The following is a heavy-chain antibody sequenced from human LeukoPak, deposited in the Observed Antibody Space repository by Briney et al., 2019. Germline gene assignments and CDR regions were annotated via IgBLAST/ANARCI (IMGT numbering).Heavy chain of an antibody. J-gene: IGHJ6*03. Sequence: SETLSLTCTVSGGSISSYYWSWIRQPPGKGLEWIGYIYYSGSTNYNPSLKSRVTISVDTSKNQFSLKLRSVTAADTAVYYCARVEVRYDFWSGLGYYYMDVWGKGTTVTVSS. CDR3: ARVEVRYDFWSGLGYYYMDV. CDR1: GGSISSYY. CDR2: IYYSGST. D-gene: IGHD3-3*01. V-gene: IGHV4-59*01.